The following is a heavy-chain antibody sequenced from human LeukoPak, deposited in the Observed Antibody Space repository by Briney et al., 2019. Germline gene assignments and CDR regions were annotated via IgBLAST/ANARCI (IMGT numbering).Heavy chain of an antibody. D-gene: IGHD6-19*01. CDR2: ISTYNGNT. CDR1: GYTFTSFG. J-gene: IGHJ4*02. Sequence: ASVKVSCKASGYTFTSFGISWVRQAPGQGLEWMGWISTYNGNTNYSQKLQGRVTMTTDKSTSRVYMDLRSLRSDGTAVYYCARDRAGSAWYTTFDYWGQGTLVTVSS. CDR3: ARDRAGSAWYTTFDY. V-gene: IGHV1-18*01.